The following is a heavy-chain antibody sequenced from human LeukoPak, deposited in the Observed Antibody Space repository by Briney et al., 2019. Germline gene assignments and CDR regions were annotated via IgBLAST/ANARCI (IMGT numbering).Heavy chain of an antibody. J-gene: IGHJ4*02. V-gene: IGHV3-23*01. CDR3: AKAPFGGVIAFDY. Sequence: HPGGSLRLSCAASGFTFNSYAMSWVRQAPGKGLEWVSAISGSGGSTYYADSVKGRFTISRDNSKNTLYLQMNSLRAEDTAVYYCAKAPFGGVIAFDYWGQGTLVTVSS. CDR2: ISGSGGST. CDR1: GFTFNSYA. D-gene: IGHD3-16*01.